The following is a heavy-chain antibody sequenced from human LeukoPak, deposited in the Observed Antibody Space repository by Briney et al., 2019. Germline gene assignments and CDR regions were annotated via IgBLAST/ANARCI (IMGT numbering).Heavy chain of an antibody. CDR3: AKDRGYCSGGSCYSVFGY. Sequence: GGSLRLSCAASGFTFSSYAMSWVRQAPGKGLEWVSAISGSGGSTYYADSVKGRFTISRDNSKNTLYLQMNSLRAEDTAVYYCAKDRGYCSGGSCYSVFGYWGQGTLVTVSS. V-gene: IGHV3-23*01. CDR1: GFTFSSYA. J-gene: IGHJ4*02. CDR2: ISGSGGST. D-gene: IGHD2-15*01.